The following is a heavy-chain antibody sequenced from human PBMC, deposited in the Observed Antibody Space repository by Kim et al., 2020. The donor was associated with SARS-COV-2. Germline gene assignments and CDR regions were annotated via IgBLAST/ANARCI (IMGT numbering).Heavy chain of an antibody. Sequence: GGSLRLSCAASGFTFSSYAMSWVRQAPGKGLEWVSAISGSGGSTYYADSVKGRFTISRDNSKNTLYLQMNSLRAEDTAVYYCAKDAAVAGTSVYYYGMDVWGQGTTVTVSS. CDR3: AKDAAVAGTSVYYYGMDV. J-gene: IGHJ6*02. D-gene: IGHD6-19*01. V-gene: IGHV3-23*01. CDR2: ISGSGGST. CDR1: GFTFSSYA.